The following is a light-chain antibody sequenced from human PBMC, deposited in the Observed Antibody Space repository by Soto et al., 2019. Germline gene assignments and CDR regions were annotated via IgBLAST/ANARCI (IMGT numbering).Light chain of an antibody. CDR2: EVT. J-gene: IGLJ2*01. CDR3: CSYAGSSTVV. CDR1: TSDVGSYNF. Sequence: QSALTQPASVSGSPGQSITISCTGTTSDVGSYNFVSWYQQHPGKAPKLIIYEVTKRPSGVSNRFSGSKSGNRASLTISGLQAEDEADYYCCSYAGSSTVVFGGGTKLTVL. V-gene: IGLV2-23*02.